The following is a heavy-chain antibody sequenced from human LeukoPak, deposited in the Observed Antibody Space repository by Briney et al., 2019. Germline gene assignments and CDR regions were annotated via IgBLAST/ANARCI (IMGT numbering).Heavy chain of an antibody. CDR1: GGSISSGDYY. CDR3: ARGRYDSSGYYLDY. Sequence: PSQTLSLTCTVSGGSISSGDYYWSWIRQPPGKGLEWIGYIYYSGSTYYNPSLKSRVTISVDTSKNQFSLKLSSATAADTAVYYCARGRYDSSGYYLDYWGQGNLVTVSS. D-gene: IGHD3-22*01. V-gene: IGHV4-30-4*08. J-gene: IGHJ4*02. CDR2: IYYSGST.